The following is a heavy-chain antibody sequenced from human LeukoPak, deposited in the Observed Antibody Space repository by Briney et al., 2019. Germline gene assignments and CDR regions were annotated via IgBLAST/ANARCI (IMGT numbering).Heavy chain of an antibody. CDR1: GYTFTSYG. V-gene: IGHV1-18*01. J-gene: IGHJ4*02. Sequence: GASVTVSCKASGYTFTSYGISWVRQAPGQGLEGMGWISAYNGNTNYAQKLQGRVTMTTDTSTSTAYMELRSLRSDDTAVYYCARDSPRYFDWLLDYWGQGTLVTVSS. CDR3: ARDSPRYFDWLLDY. CDR2: ISAYNGNT. D-gene: IGHD3-9*01.